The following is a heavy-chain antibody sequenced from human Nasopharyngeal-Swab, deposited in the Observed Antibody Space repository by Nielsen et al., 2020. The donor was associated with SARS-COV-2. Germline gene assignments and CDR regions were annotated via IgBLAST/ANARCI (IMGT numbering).Heavy chain of an antibody. J-gene: IGHJ6*02. CDR1: GGTFSSYA. Sequence: SVKVSCKASGGTFSSYAISWVRQAPGQGLEWMGRIIPILGIANYAQKFQGRVTITADKSTSTAYMELSSLSSEDTAVYYCARGVRGTATMPYYYYGMDVWGQGTTVTVSS. D-gene: IGHD5-12*01. V-gene: IGHV1-69*04. CDR2: IIPILGIA. CDR3: ARGVRGTATMPYYYYGMDV.